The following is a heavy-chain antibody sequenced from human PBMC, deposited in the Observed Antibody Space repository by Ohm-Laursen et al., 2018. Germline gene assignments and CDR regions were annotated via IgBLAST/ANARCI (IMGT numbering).Heavy chain of an antibody. CDR2: IYTSGST. D-gene: IGHD2-2*01. V-gene: IGHV4-4*07. CDR3: ARAMHNEYYGMDV. Sequence: SETLSLTCTVSGGSISSYYWSWIRQPAGKGLEWIGRIYTSGSTTYNSSLKSRVTISVDKSTNRFSLKLSSVTAADTAVYYCARAMHNEYYGMDVWGRGTTVTVSS. J-gene: IGHJ6*02. CDR1: GGSISSYY.